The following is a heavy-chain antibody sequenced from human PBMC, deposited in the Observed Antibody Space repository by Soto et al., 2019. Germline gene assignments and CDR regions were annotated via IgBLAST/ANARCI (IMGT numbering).Heavy chain of an antibody. CDR3: ARGGLGYCSGGSCYSEFYYYYGMDV. V-gene: IGHV4-59*01. Sequence: SETLSLTCTVSGGSISSYYWSWIRQPPGKGLEWIGYIYYSGSTNYNPSLKSRVTISVDTSKNQFSLKLSSVTAADTAVYYCARGGLGYCSGGSCYSEFYYYYGMDVWGQGTTVTVSS. CDR2: IYYSGST. D-gene: IGHD2-15*01. J-gene: IGHJ6*02. CDR1: GGSISSYY.